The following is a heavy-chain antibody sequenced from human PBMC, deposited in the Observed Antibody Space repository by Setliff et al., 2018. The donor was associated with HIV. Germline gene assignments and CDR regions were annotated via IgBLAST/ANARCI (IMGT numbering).Heavy chain of an antibody. J-gene: IGHJ4*02. CDR1: GFTFSDHW. CDR3: AGSRGYFVQAD. D-gene: IGHD3-22*01. V-gene: IGHV3-7*01. CDR2: IKPDGSEK. Sequence: PGGSLRLSCVVSGFTFSDHWMSWVRQAPGKGLEWVANIKPDGSEKYYVDSVKGRFTISRDNAKNSLYLQMNSLRVEDTAVYFCAGSRGYFVQADWGQGTLVTVSS.